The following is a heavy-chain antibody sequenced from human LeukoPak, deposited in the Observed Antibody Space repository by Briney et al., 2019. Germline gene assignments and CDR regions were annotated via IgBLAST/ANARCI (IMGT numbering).Heavy chain of an antibody. CDR1: GGSISSYY. CDR3: ARGAYIGSYPGSSYAFDI. CDR2: IFTSGST. Sequence: SETLSLTCTVSGGSISSYYWSWIRQPAGKGLEWIGRIFTSGSTNYHPSLKSRLTMSLDTSKNQFSLKLSSVTAADTAVYYCARGAYIGSYPGSSYAFDIWGPGTMVTVSS. V-gene: IGHV4-4*07. J-gene: IGHJ3*02. D-gene: IGHD3-16*02.